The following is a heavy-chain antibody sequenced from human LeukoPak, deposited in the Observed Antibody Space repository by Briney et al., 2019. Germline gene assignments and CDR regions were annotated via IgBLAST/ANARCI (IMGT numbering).Heavy chain of an antibody. J-gene: IGHJ3*02. CDR1: GFTFSSYT. V-gene: IGHV3-21*01. CDR2: ISSSSNYI. CDR3: ARDFSSGCPLKGGFDI. D-gene: IGHD6-19*01. Sequence: GGSLRLSCAASGFTFSSYTMNWVRQAPGKGLQWVSSISSSSNYIYDADSVKGRFTISRDNAKNSLYLQMNSLRAEDTAVYYCARDFSSGCPLKGGFDIWGQGTKVTVSS.